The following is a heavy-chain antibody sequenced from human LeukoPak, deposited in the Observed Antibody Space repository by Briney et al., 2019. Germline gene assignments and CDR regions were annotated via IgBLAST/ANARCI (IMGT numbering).Heavy chain of an antibody. Sequence: SETLSLTCTVSGGSISTSNYYWGWIRQPPGKGLEWIRNIFYSGSTYYSPSLKSRVTISLDTSRNQFSLKLNSVTAADTAVYYCARSYGDYACFDYWGQGTLVTVSS. J-gene: IGHJ4*02. D-gene: IGHD4-17*01. CDR1: GGSISTSNYY. CDR3: ARSYGDYACFDY. CDR2: IFYSGST. V-gene: IGHV4-39*07.